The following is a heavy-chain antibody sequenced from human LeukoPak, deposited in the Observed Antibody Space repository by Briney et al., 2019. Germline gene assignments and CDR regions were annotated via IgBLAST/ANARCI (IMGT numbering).Heavy chain of an antibody. V-gene: IGHV3-48*01. CDR1: GFTFSSYS. J-gene: IGHJ4*02. CDR3: AKDIAQGYTFGSIEQDY. D-gene: IGHD5-18*01. CDR2: ISSSSTTI. Sequence: GGSLRLSCAASGFTFSSYSMNWVRQALGKGLEWVSYISSSSTTIYYADSVKGRFTISRDNAKNSLYLQMNSLRAEDTAVYYCAKDIAQGYTFGSIEQDYWGQGTLVTVSS.